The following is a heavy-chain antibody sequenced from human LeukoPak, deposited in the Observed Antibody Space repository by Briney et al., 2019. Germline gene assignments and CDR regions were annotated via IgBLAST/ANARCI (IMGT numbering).Heavy chain of an antibody. Sequence: PGGSQTLSCVPSGLTLSNAWMSWVRQAPGEGREWVVRSKSKTDGGTIDYAAPVKGRFTISRDDSKNTLYLQMNSLKTEDTAVYYCSTDQIVVGPCWGQGTLVTVSS. CDR3: STDQIVVGPC. J-gene: IGHJ4*02. D-gene: IGHD3-22*01. CDR1: GLTLSNAW. CDR2: SKSKTDGGTI. V-gene: IGHV3-15*01.